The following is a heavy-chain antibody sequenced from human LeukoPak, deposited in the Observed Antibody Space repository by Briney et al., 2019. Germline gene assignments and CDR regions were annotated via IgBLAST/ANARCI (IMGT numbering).Heavy chain of an antibody. V-gene: IGHV1-46*01. Sequence: ASVKVSCKASGYTFTSYYMHWVRQAPGQGLEWMRIINPSGGSTSYAQKFQGRVTMTRDTSTNTVYMELSSLRSEDTAVYYCARVAKGNDVPFDYSGQGTLVTVSS. CDR1: GYTFTSYY. J-gene: IGHJ4*02. D-gene: IGHD1-1*01. CDR2: INPSGGST. CDR3: ARVAKGNDVPFDY.